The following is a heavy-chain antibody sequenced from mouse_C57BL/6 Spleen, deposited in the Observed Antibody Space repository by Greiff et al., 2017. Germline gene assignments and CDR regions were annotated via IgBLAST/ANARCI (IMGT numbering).Heavy chain of an antibody. V-gene: IGHV1-69*01. CDR1: GYTFTSYW. D-gene: IGHD1-1*01. CDR2: IDPSDSYT. J-gene: IGHJ2*01. CDR3: ALRRYFDY. Sequence: VQLQQPGAELVMPGASVKLSCKASGYTFTSYWMHWVKQRPGQGLEWIGEIDPSDSYTNYNQKFKGKSTLTVDKSSSTAYMQLSSLTSEDSAVYYCALRRYFDYWGQGTTLTVSS.